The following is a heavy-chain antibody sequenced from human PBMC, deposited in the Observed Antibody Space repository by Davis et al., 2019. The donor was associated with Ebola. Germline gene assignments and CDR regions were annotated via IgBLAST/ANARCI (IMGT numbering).Heavy chain of an antibody. D-gene: IGHD1-1*01. CDR1: GGSFSDYY. CDR3: ARGRQSYYYYYMDV. CDR2: INHSGST. Sequence: MPSETLSLTCAVYGGSFSDYYWSWIRQPPGKGLEWIGEINHSGSTNYNPSLKSRVTISVDTSKKQFSLKLNSVTAADTAVYYCARGRQSYYYYYMDVWGKGTTVTVSS. J-gene: IGHJ6*03. V-gene: IGHV4-34*01.